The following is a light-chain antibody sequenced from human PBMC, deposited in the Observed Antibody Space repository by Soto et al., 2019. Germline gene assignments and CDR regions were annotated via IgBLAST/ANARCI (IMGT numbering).Light chain of an antibody. CDR1: QNISTY. Sequence: DIQMTQSPSSLSASVGDRVTITCRASQNISTYLNWYQQKPGRAHKLLIYAASTLQSGVPTRFSGSGSGTDFTLTINSLQPEDFATYYYCQQRDSTPYTFGQGTKLDVK. J-gene: IGKJ2*01. CDR2: AAS. V-gene: IGKV1-39*01. CDR3: QQRDSTPYT.